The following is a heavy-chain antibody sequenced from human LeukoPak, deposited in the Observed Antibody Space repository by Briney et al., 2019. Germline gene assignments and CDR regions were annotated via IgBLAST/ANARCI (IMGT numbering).Heavy chain of an antibody. V-gene: IGHV4-38-2*02. CDR1: GYSISSGYY. D-gene: IGHD3-3*01. CDR3: AGDDDFLSGYSQVDDAFDI. Sequence: SETLSLTCAVSGYSISSGYYWGWIRQPPGKGLEWIGSIYHSGSTYYNPSLKSRVTISVDTSKNQFSLKLSSVTAADTAVYYCAGDDDFLSGYSQVDDAFDIWGQGTMVTVSS. CDR2: IYHSGST. J-gene: IGHJ3*02.